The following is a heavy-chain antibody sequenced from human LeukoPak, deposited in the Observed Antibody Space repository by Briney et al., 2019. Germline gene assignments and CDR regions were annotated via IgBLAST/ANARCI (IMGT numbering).Heavy chain of an antibody. V-gene: IGHV4-59*08. CDR2: IHYSGST. D-gene: IGHD6-13*01. CDR1: GGSISGYY. Sequence: SETLSLTCTVSGGSISGYYWTWIRQPPGKGLEWIGYIHYSGSTDYNPSLKSRVTISVDTSKNQFSLKLSSVTAADTAVFYCARTISGWSYFDYWGQGTLVTVSS. J-gene: IGHJ4*02. CDR3: ARTISGWSYFDY.